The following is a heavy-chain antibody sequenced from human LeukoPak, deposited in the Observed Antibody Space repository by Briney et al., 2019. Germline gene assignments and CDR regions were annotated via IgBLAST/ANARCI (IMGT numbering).Heavy chain of an antibody. Sequence: GASLRLSCAASGFMFSSYAMRWVRQAPGKGLEWVSGISGSGRSTYYADSVKGRFTISRDNSKNTLYLQMNSLRAEDTAVYYCAKVSNDYVWGYFDYWGQGTLVTVSS. J-gene: IGHJ4*02. CDR2: ISGSGRST. D-gene: IGHD3-16*01. CDR3: AKVSNDYVWGYFDY. CDR1: GFMFSSYA. V-gene: IGHV3-23*01.